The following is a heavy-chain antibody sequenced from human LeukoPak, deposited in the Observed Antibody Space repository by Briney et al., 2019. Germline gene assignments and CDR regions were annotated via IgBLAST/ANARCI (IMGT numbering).Heavy chain of an antibody. V-gene: IGHV3-74*01. J-gene: IGHJ4*02. CDR1: RFSFSNYW. CDR2: VKRDWSNP. D-gene: IGHD3-10*01. Sequence: GGSVSLSCAASRFSFSNYWLHWVRQAPGKGLVWVSRVKRDWSNPSYADSVKGRFPISRDNAENMLYLQMNTLGAEDTAVYYCARDIVSGSGSLDYWGQGTLVTVSS. CDR3: ARDIVSGSGSLDY.